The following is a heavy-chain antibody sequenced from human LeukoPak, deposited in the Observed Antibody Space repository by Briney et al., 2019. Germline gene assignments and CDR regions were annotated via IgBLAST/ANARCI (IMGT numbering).Heavy chain of an antibody. V-gene: IGHV3-7*01. D-gene: IGHD5-24*01. CDR2: IKQDGSEK. CDR3: AQLRPFDF. CDR1: GFPFISYA. J-gene: IGHJ4*02. Sequence: PGGSLRLSCAASGFPFISYAIHWVRQAPGKGLEWVANIKQDGSEKNYVDSVKGRFTISRDNAKDLLFLQMSNLTAEDTAIYYCAQLRPFDFWGQGTLVTVSS.